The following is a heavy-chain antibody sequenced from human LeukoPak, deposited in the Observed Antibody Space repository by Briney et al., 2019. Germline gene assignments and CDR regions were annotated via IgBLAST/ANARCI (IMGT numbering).Heavy chain of an antibody. CDR1: GFTFRNYE. Sequence: PGGSLRLSCAASGFTFRNYEMNWVRQAPGKGLEWVSYITSSSSTIYYADSVKGRFTISRDNAKNSLYLRMNSLRAEDTAAYCGARRPSVGRCWAPDFWGQGTLVTVSS. V-gene: IGHV3-48*03. CDR3: ARRPSVGRCWAPDF. CDR2: ITSSSSTI. D-gene: IGHD1-26*01. J-gene: IGHJ4*02.